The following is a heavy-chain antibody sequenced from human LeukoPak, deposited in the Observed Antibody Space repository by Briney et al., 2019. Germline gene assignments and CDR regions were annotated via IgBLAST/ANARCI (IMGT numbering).Heavy chain of an antibody. CDR3: ARQSRDGSKTRGYYFDS. V-gene: IGHV5-51*01. J-gene: IGHJ4*02. Sequence: GESLKISCQVSGYIFTNYWIGWVRQMPGKGLESMGIIYPADSDTTYSPSFEGQVTISVDKSIDTVYLQWSSLKASDTATYYCARQSRDGSKTRGYYFDSWGQGTLVTVSS. CDR1: GYIFTNYW. CDR2: IYPADSDT. D-gene: IGHD3-10*01.